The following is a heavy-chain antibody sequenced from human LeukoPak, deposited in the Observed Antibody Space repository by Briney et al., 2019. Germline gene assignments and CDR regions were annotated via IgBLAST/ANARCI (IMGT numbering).Heavy chain of an antibody. D-gene: IGHD3-22*01. CDR3: ARGGYYYDSSGYYYGGVRYFDY. J-gene: IGHJ4*02. V-gene: IGHV3-23*01. CDR2: ISGSGGST. Sequence: GGPLRLSCAASGFTFSSYAMSWVRQAPGKGLEWVSSISGSGGSTYYADSVKGRFSISRDNAKNSLYLQMNNLRAEDTALYYCARGGYYYDSSGYYYGGVRYFDYWGQGTLVTVSS. CDR1: GFTFSSYA.